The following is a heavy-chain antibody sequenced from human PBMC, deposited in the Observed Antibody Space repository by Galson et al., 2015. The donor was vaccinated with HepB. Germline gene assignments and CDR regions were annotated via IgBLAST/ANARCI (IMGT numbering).Heavy chain of an antibody. J-gene: IGHJ6*03. CDR1: GFTFSSYG. Sequence: SLRLSCAASGFTFSSYGMHWVRQAPGKGLEWVAVIWYDGSNKYCADSVKGRFTISRDNSKNTLYLQMNSLRAEDTAVYYCARGGGYDTLDYCMDVWGKGTTVTVSS. CDR2: IWYDGSNK. D-gene: IGHD5-12*01. V-gene: IGHV3-33*01. CDR3: ARGGGYDTLDYCMDV.